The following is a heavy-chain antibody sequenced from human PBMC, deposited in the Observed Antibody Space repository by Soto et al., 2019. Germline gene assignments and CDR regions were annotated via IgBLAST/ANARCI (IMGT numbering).Heavy chain of an antibody. CDR3: ASDAGFKKFDI. CDR2: INVDGSAT. Sequence: GGSLRLSCAASGFTFSYYWMTWVRQAPGKGLEWVANINVDGSATYYVDSVKGRFTISRDNAENSLYLQMNSLRVEDTAVYYCASDAGFKKFDIWGQGKMVTVSS. V-gene: IGHV3-7*05. CDR1: GFTFSYYW. J-gene: IGHJ3*02.